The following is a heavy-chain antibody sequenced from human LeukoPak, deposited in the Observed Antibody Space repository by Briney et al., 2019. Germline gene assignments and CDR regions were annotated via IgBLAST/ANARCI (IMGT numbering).Heavy chain of an antibody. J-gene: IGHJ4*02. D-gene: IGHD7-27*01. Sequence: GRSLRLSCAASGFTFSIYGMHWVRQAPGKGLEWVAVIWNDGSNKYYADSVKGRFTISRDNSKNTLYLQINSLRAEDTALYYCAKDLSWGLDYWGLGTLVTVSS. V-gene: IGHV3-33*06. CDR1: GFTFSIYG. CDR2: IWNDGSNK. CDR3: AKDLSWGLDY.